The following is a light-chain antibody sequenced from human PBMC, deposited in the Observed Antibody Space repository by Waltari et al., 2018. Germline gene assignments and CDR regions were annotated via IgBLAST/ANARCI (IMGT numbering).Light chain of an antibody. CDR3: QQYDDLPPFT. Sequence: DIQMTQSPSSLSASLGDRVTITCQASQDISVFLNWYQPKPGEAPNLLIYDASILQAGVPSRFSGGGSGTDFTLTISSLQPEDVATYDCQQYDDLPPFTFGPGTKVDLK. CDR2: DAS. CDR1: QDISVF. J-gene: IGKJ3*01. V-gene: IGKV1-33*01.